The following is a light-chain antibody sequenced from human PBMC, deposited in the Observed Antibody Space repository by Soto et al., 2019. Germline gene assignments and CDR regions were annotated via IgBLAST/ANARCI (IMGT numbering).Light chain of an antibody. Sequence: EKVMTQSPATLSVSAGERASLSCRASQSISNSLAWYQQKPGQAPRLLIYDASTRATGIPARFSGSASGTEFTLTISSLQSEDSAVYYCQQYNQWPLTVGGGTKVDSK. CDR3: QQYNQWPLT. V-gene: IGKV3-15*01. CDR2: DAS. CDR1: QSISNS. J-gene: IGKJ4*01.